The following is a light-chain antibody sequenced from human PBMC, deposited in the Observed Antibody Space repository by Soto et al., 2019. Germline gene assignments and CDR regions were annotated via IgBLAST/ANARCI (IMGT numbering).Light chain of an antibody. J-gene: IGKJ1*01. CDR1: QSISSW. CDR2: DAS. CDR3: QQYNSPTWT. V-gene: IGKV1-5*01. Sequence: DLQMAQSPSTLSASVGDRVTITCGASQSISSWLAWYQQKPGKAPKLLIYDASSLESGVPSRFSGIGSGTEFTLTISSLQPDDFATYYCQQYNSPTWTFGQGTKVDIK.